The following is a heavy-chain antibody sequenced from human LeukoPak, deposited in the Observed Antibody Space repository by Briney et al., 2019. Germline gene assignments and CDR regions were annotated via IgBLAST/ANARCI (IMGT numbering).Heavy chain of an antibody. CDR1: GITFSSYE. CDR3: TRVSWRGEIY. Sequence: GGSLRLSCAASGITFSSYEMIWVRQAPGKGLEWLSSINRGGSPIYYADSVRGRFTTSGDNAKKSLFLQMNSLRAEDTAVYYCTRVSWRGEIYWGQGTLVSVSS. J-gene: IGHJ4*02. CDR2: INRGGSPI. V-gene: IGHV3-48*03. D-gene: IGHD3-3*01.